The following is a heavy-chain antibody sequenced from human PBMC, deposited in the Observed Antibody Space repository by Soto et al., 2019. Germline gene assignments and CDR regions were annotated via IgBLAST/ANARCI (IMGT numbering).Heavy chain of an antibody. D-gene: IGHD6-19*01. CDR1: GFTFSSYA. J-gene: IGHJ4*02. Sequence: EVQLLESGGGLVQPGGSLRLSCAASGFTFSSYAMSWVRQAPGKGLEWVSAISGSGGSTYYADSVKGRFTISRDNSKNTLYLQMNSLRAEDTAVYYCAKRATDTDGIAVAGTNGYYFDYWGQGTLVTVSS. CDR3: AKRATDTDGIAVAGTNGYYFDY. V-gene: IGHV3-23*01. CDR2: ISGSGGST.